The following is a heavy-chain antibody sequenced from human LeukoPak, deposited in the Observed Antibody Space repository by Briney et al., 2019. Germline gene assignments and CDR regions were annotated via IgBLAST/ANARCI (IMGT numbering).Heavy chain of an antibody. CDR1: GYTFTSYY. J-gene: IGHJ4*02. Sequence: ASVKVSCKASGYTFTSYYIHRVRQAPGQGLEWMGRINPNSGGTNYAQKSQGRDTMTTDTSTSTAYMELSRLRSDDTAVYYCARGPRGRPDITMVRRAERDFDYWGQGTLVTVSS. CDR3: ARGPRGRPDITMVRRAERDFDY. CDR2: INPNSGGT. V-gene: IGHV1-2*02. D-gene: IGHD3-10*01.